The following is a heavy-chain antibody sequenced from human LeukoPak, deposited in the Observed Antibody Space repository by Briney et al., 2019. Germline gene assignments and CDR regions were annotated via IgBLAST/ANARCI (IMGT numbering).Heavy chain of an antibody. V-gene: IGHV3-21*01. D-gene: IGHD4-11*01. CDR2: ISSSSSYI. Sequence: GGSLRLSCAASGFTFSSYSRNWVRQAPGKGLEWVSSISSSSSYIYYADSVKGRFTISRDNAKNSLYLQMNSLRAEDTAVYYCAREINDYSNYGLDAFDIWGQGTMVTVSS. J-gene: IGHJ3*02. CDR3: AREINDYSNYGLDAFDI. CDR1: GFTFSSYS.